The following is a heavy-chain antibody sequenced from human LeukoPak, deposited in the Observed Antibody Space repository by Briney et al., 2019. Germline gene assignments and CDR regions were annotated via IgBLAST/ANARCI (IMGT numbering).Heavy chain of an antibody. CDR3: ARRYKDMVVVPAVFYFDY. Sequence: SETLSLTCNVSGASMGSDSYSWVWLRQPPGKALEWLGSVYYSGSTYYTPSLKSRVTISVDMSRNHSSLRLNSVAAADTAVYYCARRYKDMVVVPAVFYFDYWGRGILVTVSS. CDR1: GASMGSDSYS. D-gene: IGHD2-2*01. J-gene: IGHJ4*02. CDR2: VYYSGST. V-gene: IGHV4-39*02.